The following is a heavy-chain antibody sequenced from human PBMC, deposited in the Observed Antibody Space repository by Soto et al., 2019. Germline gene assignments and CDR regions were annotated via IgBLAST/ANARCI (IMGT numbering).Heavy chain of an antibody. CDR3: ARGGGDYGDFFDY. CDR1: GFTFSSYG. J-gene: IGHJ4*01. Sequence: QVQLVESGGGVVQPGRSLRLSCAASGFTFSSYGMHWVRQAPGKGLEWVAVISHDGSRKYYAESVKGRFTISRDNSKKTLYVQMNSLRAEDTAVYYCARGGGDYGDFFDYWGHGTLVTVSS. CDR2: ISHDGSRK. D-gene: IGHD4-17*01. V-gene: IGHV3-30*03.